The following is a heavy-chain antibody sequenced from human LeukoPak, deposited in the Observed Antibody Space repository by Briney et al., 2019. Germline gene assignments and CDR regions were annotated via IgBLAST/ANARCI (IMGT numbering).Heavy chain of an antibody. Sequence: SETLSLTCAVYGGSFSGYYWSWIRQPPGKGLEWIGEINHSGSTNYNPSLKSRVTISVDTSKNQFSLKLNSVTAADTAVYYCARGRTIFGVVIALDYWGQGTLVTVSS. CDR3: ARGRTIFGVVIALDY. CDR2: INHSGST. J-gene: IGHJ4*02. CDR1: GGSFSGYY. D-gene: IGHD3-3*01. V-gene: IGHV4-34*01.